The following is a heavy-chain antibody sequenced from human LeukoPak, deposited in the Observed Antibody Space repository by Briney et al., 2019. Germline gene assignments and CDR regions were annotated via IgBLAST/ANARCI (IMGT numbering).Heavy chain of an antibody. D-gene: IGHD3-22*01. CDR3: ARAFNYYDSSGYYGFDY. Sequence: GGSLRLSCAASGFTFSSYAMHWVRQAPGKGLEWVAVISYDGSNKYYADSLKGRFTVSRDNSKNTVYLQMNSLRDEDTAVYYCARAFNYYDSSGYYGFDYWGQGTLVTVSS. J-gene: IGHJ4*02. CDR2: ISYDGSNK. V-gene: IGHV3-30*04. CDR1: GFTFSSYA.